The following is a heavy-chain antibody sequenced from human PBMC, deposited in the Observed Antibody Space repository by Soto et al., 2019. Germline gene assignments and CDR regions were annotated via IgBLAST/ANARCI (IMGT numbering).Heavy chain of an antibody. CDR2: IYSSGST. V-gene: IGHV4-59*01. J-gene: IGHJ4*02. D-gene: IGHD3-22*01. Sequence: PSETLSLTCTVSGGSINTYYWSWIRQAPGKGLEWIGHIYSSGSTNYNPSPKSRVTISVDTSKNRFSLELGSVTAADTAVYFCARSGDSSGYYYVFDYWGQGTLVTVSS. CDR3: ARSGDSSGYYYVFDY. CDR1: GGSINTYY.